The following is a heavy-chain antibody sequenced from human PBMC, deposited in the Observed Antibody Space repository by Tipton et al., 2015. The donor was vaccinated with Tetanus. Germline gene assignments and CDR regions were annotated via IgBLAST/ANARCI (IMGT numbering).Heavy chain of an antibody. J-gene: IGHJ6*02. V-gene: IGHV3-53*01. CDR2: IYSDGRT. CDR3: ARDDRDGLDSRGYYATDV. D-gene: IGHD5-24*01. Sequence: AVSGFTVNNNYMSWVRQAPGKGLEWVSVIYSDGRTYYADSVQGRFTLSRDNSKNTLYLQMNSLRVEDTAVYYCARDDRDGLDSRGYYATDVWGQGTTVVVSS. CDR1: GFTVNNNY.